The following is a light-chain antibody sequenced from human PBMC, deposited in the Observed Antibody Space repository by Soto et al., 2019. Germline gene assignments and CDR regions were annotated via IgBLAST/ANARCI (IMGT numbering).Light chain of an antibody. V-gene: IGKV1-33*01. CDR3: QQYANLPRT. CDR2: DAS. Sequence: DIQMTQSPSCLAASVGDGVSIXCQASQDLGTTVTWCQQTPGEAPKRLIADASNLEQGGPANFSGSGSATDFTCTISSLQHEDFATYYCQQYANLPRTFGQGTKVDIK. CDR1: QDLGTT. J-gene: IGKJ1*01.